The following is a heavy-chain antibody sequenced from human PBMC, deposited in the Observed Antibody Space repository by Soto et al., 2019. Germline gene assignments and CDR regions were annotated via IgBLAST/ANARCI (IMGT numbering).Heavy chain of an antibody. D-gene: IGHD4-17*01. J-gene: IGHJ5*01. CDR1: GFTFSSYW. Sequence: EVQLVESGGGLVQPGGSLRLSCAASGFTFSSYWMHWVRQAPGKGLVWVSRINSDGSSTSYADSVKGRVTISRDNAKNKLYLQMNSLRAEDTAVYNGARSDLYGAYVPWFDSWGQGTLVTVSS. V-gene: IGHV3-74*02. CDR2: INSDGSST. CDR3: ARSDLYGAYVPWFDS.